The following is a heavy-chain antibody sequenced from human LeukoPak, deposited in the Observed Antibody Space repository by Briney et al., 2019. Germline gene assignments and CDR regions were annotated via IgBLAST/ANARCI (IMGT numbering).Heavy chain of an antibody. CDR1: GFTFSGSW. D-gene: IGHD3-22*01. CDR3: AKEGNYYYDSSGYLDIHVDY. CDR2: IKGDGIET. V-gene: IGHV3-74*01. Sequence: GGSLRLSCAASGFTFSGSWMHWVRQAPGKGLVWVSRIKGDGIETNYADSVKGRFTVSRDNSKNTLYLQVNSLRAEDTAVYYCAKEGNYYYDSSGYLDIHVDYWRQGTLVTVSS. J-gene: IGHJ4*02.